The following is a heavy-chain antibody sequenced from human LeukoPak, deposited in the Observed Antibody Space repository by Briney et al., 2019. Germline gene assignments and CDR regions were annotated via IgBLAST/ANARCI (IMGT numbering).Heavy chain of an antibody. CDR1: GFNFNIFA. CDR2: VSTTGTSI. J-gene: IGHJ4*02. Sequence: GGSLRLSCAASGFNFNIFAMNWARQAPGKGLEWVAYVSTTGTSIYYADSVKGRFTISRDNAKSSLYLQMNSLRAEDTAVYFCARVEGYCRGGNCYSVDYWGQGTLVTVSS. D-gene: IGHD2-15*01. CDR3: ARVEGYCRGGNCYSVDY. V-gene: IGHV3-48*01.